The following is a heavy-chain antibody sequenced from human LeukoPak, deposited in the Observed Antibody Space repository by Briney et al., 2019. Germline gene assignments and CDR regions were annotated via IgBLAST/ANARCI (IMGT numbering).Heavy chain of an antibody. CDR3: ARDLEARSAVNWFDP. CDR1: GVSISSYY. Sequence: SETLSLTCTVSGVSISSYYWSWIRQPAGKGLEWIGRIYISGTNYNPSLKSRVSMSVDTSKNQFSLKLSSVTAADTAVYYCARDLEARSAVNWFDPWGQGTLVTVSS. J-gene: IGHJ5*02. CDR2: IYISGT. V-gene: IGHV4-4*07.